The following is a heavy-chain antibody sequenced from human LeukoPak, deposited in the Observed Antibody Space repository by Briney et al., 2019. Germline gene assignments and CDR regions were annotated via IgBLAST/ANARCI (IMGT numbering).Heavy chain of an antibody. J-gene: IGHJ4*02. D-gene: IGHD2-21*01. V-gene: IGHV4-34*01. CDR2: INHSGST. CDR1: GYSISSGYY. Sequence: PSETLSLTCAVSGYSISSGYYWSWIRQPPGKGLEWIGEINHSGSTNYNPSLKSRVTISVDTSKNQFSLKLSSVTAADTAVYYCARGDYCGGDCYSVDWGQGTLVTVSS. CDR3: ARGDYCGGDCYSVD.